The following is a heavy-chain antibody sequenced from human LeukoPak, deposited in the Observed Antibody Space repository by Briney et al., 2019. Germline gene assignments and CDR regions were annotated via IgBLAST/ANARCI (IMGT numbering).Heavy chain of an antibody. Sequence: SETLSLTCTVSGGSISSGGYYWRWIRQHPGKGLEWIGYIYYSGSTYYNPSLKSRVTISVDTSKNQFSLKLSSVTAADTAVYYCARGNYDFWSGYYDAFDIWGQGTMVTVSS. CDR2: IYYSGST. CDR3: ARGNYDFWSGYYDAFDI. J-gene: IGHJ3*02. D-gene: IGHD3-3*01. V-gene: IGHV4-31*03. CDR1: GGSISSGGYY.